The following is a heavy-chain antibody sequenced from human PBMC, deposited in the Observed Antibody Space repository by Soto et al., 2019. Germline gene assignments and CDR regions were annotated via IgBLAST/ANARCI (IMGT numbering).Heavy chain of an antibody. D-gene: IGHD3-10*01. J-gene: IGHJ6*02. V-gene: IGHV4-39*01. CDR1: GGSISSTSYY. CDR2: IYNSGSA. CDR3: ASSYYGSGNPKDYYYGMDV. Sequence: TSETLSLTCTVAGGSISSTSYYWGWIRRPPGKGLEWIGSIYNSGSAYYNPSLKSRVTISVDTSKQQFSLKLSSVTAADTAVYYCASSYYGSGNPKDYYYGMDVWGQGTTVTVSS.